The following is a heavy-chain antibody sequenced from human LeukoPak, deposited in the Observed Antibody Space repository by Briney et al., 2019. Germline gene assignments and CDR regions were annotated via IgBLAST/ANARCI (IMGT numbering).Heavy chain of an antibody. D-gene: IGHD3-10*01. CDR3: ARGGGSAMVRGVAPDRSSSFDY. CDR2: IYYSGST. Sequence: SETLSLTRTVSGGSISSYYWSWIRQPPGKGLEWIGYIYYSGSTNYNPSLKSRVTISVDTSKNQFSLKLSSVTAADTAVYYCARGGGSAMVRGVAPDRSSSFDYWGQGTLVTVSS. J-gene: IGHJ4*02. CDR1: GGSISSYY. V-gene: IGHV4-59*12.